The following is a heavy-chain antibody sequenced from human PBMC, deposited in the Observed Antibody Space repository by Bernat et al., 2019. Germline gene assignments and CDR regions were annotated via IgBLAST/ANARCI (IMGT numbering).Heavy chain of an antibody. CDR1: GFSFSDFY. J-gene: IGHJ4*02. D-gene: IGHD2-2*01. V-gene: IGHV3-11*06. CDR3: ARESRQLPI. Sequence: QVQLVESGGGLVKPGGSLRLSCTASGFSFSDFYMSWTRQAPGKGLEWVSFISSSSSYTNYVDSVKGRFTISRDNAKNSLYLQMNSLRAEDTAMYYCARESRQLPIWGLGTLVTVSS. CDR2: ISSSSSYT.